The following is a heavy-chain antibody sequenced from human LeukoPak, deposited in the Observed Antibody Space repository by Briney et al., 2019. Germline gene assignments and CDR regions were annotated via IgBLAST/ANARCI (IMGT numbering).Heavy chain of an antibody. CDR3: ASFGGSGWDFDY. D-gene: IGHD6-19*01. CDR2: ISSSSSYI. CDR1: GFIFSSYA. Sequence: PGGSLRLSCTASGFIFSSYAMSWVRQAPGKGLEWVSSISSSSSYIYYADSVKGRFTISRDNAKNSLYLQMNSLRAEDTAVYYCASFGGSGWDFDYWGQGTLVTVSS. J-gene: IGHJ4*02. V-gene: IGHV3-21*01.